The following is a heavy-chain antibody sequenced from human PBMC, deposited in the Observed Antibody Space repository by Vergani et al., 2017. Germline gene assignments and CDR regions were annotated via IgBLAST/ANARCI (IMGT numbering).Heavy chain of an antibody. CDR3: ARDYGGSYYGGFVDY. CDR2: IKSKAYGGTT. Sequence: EVQLVESGGGLVQPGRSLRLSCTGSGFTFGDYAMSWFRQAPGKGLEWVGFIKSKAYGGTTEYSASVKGRFTISRDDSKSIAYLQMNSLKTEDTAVYYCARDYGGSYYGGFVDYWGQGTLVTVSS. J-gene: IGHJ4*02. V-gene: IGHV3-49*03. CDR1: GFTFGDYA. D-gene: IGHD1-26*01.